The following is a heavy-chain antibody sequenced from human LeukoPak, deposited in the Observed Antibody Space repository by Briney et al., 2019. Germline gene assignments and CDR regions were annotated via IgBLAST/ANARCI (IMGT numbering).Heavy chain of an antibody. V-gene: IGHV4-39*01. CDR3: ARHVSGDYAWLDV. D-gene: IGHD4-17*01. Sequence: PSETLSLTCTVSGGSISSTTYYWGWIRQPPGRGLEWIGNIYFSGDTYYNPSLKSRVTISVDTSKNQFSLRLSSVTAADTAVYYCARHVSGDYAWLDVWGQGTTVTVSS. CDR2: IYFSGDT. J-gene: IGHJ6*02. CDR1: GGSISSTTYY.